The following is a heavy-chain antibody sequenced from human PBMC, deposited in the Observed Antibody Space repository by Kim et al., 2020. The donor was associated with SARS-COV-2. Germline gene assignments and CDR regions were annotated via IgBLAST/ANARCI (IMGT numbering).Heavy chain of an antibody. J-gene: IGHJ4*02. CDR3: AKGTKWELPGDY. CDR1: GFTFSSYA. D-gene: IGHD1-26*01. Sequence: GGSLRLSCAASGFTFSSYAMSWVRQAPGKGLEWVSGISDSGGSTYYADSVKGRFTISRDNSKNTQYLQMNSLRAEDTAVYYCAKGTKWELPGDYWGQGTLVTVSS. V-gene: IGHV3-23*01. CDR2: ISDSGGST.